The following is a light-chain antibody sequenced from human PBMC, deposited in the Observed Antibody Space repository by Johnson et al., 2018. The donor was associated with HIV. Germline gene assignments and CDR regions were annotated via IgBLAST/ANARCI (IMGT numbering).Light chain of an antibody. CDR1: SSNIGNNY. CDR3: GTWDGSLRAGF. V-gene: IGLV1-51*02. Sequence: QSVLTQPPSVSAAPGQKVTISCSGSSSNIGNNYVSWYQQLPGTAPKLLIYENNKRPSGIPDRFSGSKSGTSATLGLTGLQTGDEADYYCGTWDGSLRAGFFGTGTKVTVL. J-gene: IGLJ1*01. CDR2: ENN.